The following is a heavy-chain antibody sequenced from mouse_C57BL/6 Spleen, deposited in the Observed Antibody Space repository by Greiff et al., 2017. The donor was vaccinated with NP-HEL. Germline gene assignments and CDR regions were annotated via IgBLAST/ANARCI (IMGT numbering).Heavy chain of an antibody. V-gene: IGHV1-50*01. CDR2: IDPSDSYT. Sequence: QVQLQQPGAELVKPGASVKLSCKASGYTFTSYWMQWVKQRPGQGLEWIGEIDPSDSYTNYNQKFKGKATLTVDTSTSTAYMQLSSLTSEDSAVYYSARCGGNDYGFDYWGQGTTLTVSS. J-gene: IGHJ2*01. CDR3: ARCGGNDYGFDY. D-gene: IGHD2-4*01. CDR1: GYTFTSYW.